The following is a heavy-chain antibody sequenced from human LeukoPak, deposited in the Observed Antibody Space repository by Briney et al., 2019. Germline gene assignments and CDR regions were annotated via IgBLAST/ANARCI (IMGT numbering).Heavy chain of an antibody. CDR3: AKSPNYDFWSGYINSHAFDI. J-gene: IGHJ3*02. Sequence: GGSLRLSCAASGFTFSSYAMSWVRQAPGKGLEWVSAISGSGGSTYYADSVKGRFTISRDNSKNTLYLQMNSLRAEDTAVYYCAKSPNYDFWSGYINSHAFDIWGQGTMVTVSS. D-gene: IGHD3-3*01. CDR2: ISGSGGST. V-gene: IGHV3-23*01. CDR1: GFTFSSYA.